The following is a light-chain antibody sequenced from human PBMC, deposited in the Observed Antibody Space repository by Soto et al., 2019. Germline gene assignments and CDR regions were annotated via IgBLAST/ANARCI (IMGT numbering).Light chain of an antibody. CDR2: GAS. Sequence: EIVMTQSPATLSVSPGERATLSCRASQSVSSNLAWYQQKPGQAPRLLIYGASTRATGIPARFSGSGSGTEFTLTISSLQSXXFAVYYCQQYNNWPYTFGQGTKSEIK. CDR3: QQYNNWPYT. J-gene: IGKJ2*01. CDR1: QSVSSN. V-gene: IGKV3-15*01.